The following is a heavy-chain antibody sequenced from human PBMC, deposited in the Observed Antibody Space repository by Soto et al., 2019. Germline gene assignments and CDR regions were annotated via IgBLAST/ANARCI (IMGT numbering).Heavy chain of an antibody. J-gene: IGHJ4*02. Sequence: SETLSLTCAVSGGSISSSNWWSWVRQPPGKGLEWIGEIYHSGSTNYNPSLKSRVTISVDKSKNQFSLKLSSVTAADTAVYYCARDPGRNVDIVATGFDYWGQGTLVTVSS. CDR1: GGSISSSNW. D-gene: IGHD5-12*01. CDR3: ARDPGRNVDIVATGFDY. V-gene: IGHV4-4*02. CDR2: IYHSGST.